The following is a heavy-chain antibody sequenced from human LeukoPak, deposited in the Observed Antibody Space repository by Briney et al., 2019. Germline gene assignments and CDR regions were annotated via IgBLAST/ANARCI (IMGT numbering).Heavy chain of an antibody. CDR3: XTIAAVGYDAFDI. Sequence: SQTLSLTCAISGDSVSSNSGVWNWIRQSPSRGLEWLGRTYYRSKWHYDYAVSVKSRITINPDTSKNQFSLQLNSVTPEDTAVYXXXTIAAVGYDAFDIWGQGTMVTVSS. CDR1: GDSVSSNSGV. D-gene: IGHD6-13*01. J-gene: IGHJ3*02. V-gene: IGHV6-1*01. CDR2: TYYRSKWHY.